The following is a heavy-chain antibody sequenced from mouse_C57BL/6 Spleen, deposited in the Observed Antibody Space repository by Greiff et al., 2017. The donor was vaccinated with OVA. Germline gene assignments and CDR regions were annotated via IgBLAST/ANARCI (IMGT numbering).Heavy chain of an antibody. CDR1: GFTFSDYG. J-gene: IGHJ4*01. CDR2: ISSGSSTI. Sequence: EVMLVESGGGLVKPGGSLKLSWAASGFTFSDYGMHWVRQAPEKGLEWVAYISSGSSTIYYADTVKGRFTISRDNAKNTLFLQMTSLRSEDTAMYYCARQDYYAMDYWGQGTSVTVSS. V-gene: IGHV5-17*01. CDR3: ARQDYYAMDY.